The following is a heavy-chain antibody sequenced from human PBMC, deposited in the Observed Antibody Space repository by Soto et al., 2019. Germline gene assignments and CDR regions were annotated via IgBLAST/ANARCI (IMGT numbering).Heavy chain of an antibody. CDR3: ARRNHYVSRNYYYGAFDF. Sequence: SETLSLTCVVSGGSIINNKLWSWVRQSPGKGLEWIGETFETGSPHYNPSLKGRVTISLDTYNNQFSLTLKSMTAADTAIYYCARRNHYVSRNYYYGAFDFWGQGILVTVPS. V-gene: IGHV4-4*02. J-gene: IGHJ4*02. D-gene: IGHD3-10*01. CDR1: GGSIINNKL. CDR2: TFETGSP.